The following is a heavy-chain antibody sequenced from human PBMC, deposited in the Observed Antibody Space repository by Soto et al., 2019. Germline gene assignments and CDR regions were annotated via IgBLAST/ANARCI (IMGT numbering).Heavy chain of an antibody. J-gene: IGHJ4*02. Sequence: QVQLVQSGAEVKKPGASVKVSCKASGYTFTSYGISWVRQAPGQGLEWMGWISAYNGNTNYAQKLQGRVTMTTDTSTSTAYMELXSLRSDDTAVYYCARASITIFGVVVTSDFDYWGQGTLVTVSS. CDR1: GYTFTSYG. D-gene: IGHD3-3*01. CDR3: ARASITIFGVVVTSDFDY. CDR2: ISAYNGNT. V-gene: IGHV1-18*01.